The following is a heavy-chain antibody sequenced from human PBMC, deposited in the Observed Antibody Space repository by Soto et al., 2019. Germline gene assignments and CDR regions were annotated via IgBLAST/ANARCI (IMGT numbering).Heavy chain of an antibody. V-gene: IGHV1-2*02. CDR2: INPNNGAT. CDR1: RYIFTAYF. CDR3: ASHDPGARFDP. D-gene: IGHD1-1*01. Sequence: QVQLVQSGAEVKKPGASVKVSCKAPRYIFTAYFMHWVRQAPGQGLEWMGWINPNNGATHNGLSFQGRVTMTRDTFISTAYMELSSLRSDDTAVYYCASHDPGARFDPWGQGTLVIVSS. J-gene: IGHJ5*02.